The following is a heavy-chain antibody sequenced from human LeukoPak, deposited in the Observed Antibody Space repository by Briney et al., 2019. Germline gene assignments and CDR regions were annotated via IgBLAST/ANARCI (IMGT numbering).Heavy chain of an antibody. Sequence: GGSLRLSCAASGFTFSSYAMSWVRQAPGKGLEWVSAISGSGGSTYYADSVKGRFTISRDNSKSTLYLQMNSLRAEDTAVYYCATHYDILTGYYSPFEYWGQGTLVTVSS. CDR3: ATHYDILTGYYSPFEY. V-gene: IGHV3-23*01. D-gene: IGHD3-9*01. CDR2: ISGSGGST. J-gene: IGHJ4*02. CDR1: GFTFSSYA.